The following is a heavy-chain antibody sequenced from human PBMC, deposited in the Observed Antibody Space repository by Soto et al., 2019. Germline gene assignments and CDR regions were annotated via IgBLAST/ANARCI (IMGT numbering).Heavy chain of an antibody. V-gene: IGHV2-5*02. CDR1: GFSLSTSGVG. J-gene: IGHJ5*02. CDR3: ARTDSGELSWLKFDP. CDR2: IYCDDDK. Sequence: QITLKESGPTLVKPTQTLTLTCTFSGFSLSTSGVGVGWIRQPPGKALEWLALIYCDDDKRYSPSLKSRLTITKDTYKNQVVLTMTNMDPVDTATYYCARTDSGELSWLKFDPWGQGTLVTVSS. D-gene: IGHD3-16*02.